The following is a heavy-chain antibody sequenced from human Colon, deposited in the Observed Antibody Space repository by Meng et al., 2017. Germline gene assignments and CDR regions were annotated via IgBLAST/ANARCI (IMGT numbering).Heavy chain of an antibody. D-gene: IGHD6-19*01. CDR3: ARGKGIAVARGSFDY. V-gene: IGHV1-46*01. CDR1: GYTFSSYY. Sequence: QVLLVTSGAEVKKPGASMKVSCKASGYTFSSYYINWVRQAPGQGVEWMGMINPNGGNTDYAQKFKGRVTMTSDTSTSTVYMDLSSLRSEDTAIYYCARGKGIAVARGSFDYWGQGILVTVSS. J-gene: IGHJ4*02. CDR2: INPNGGNT.